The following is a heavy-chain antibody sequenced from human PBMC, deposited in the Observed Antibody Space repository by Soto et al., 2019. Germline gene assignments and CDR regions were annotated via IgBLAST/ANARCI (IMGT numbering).Heavy chain of an antibody. CDR1: GFSLSTSGMC. V-gene: IGHV2-70*01. D-gene: IGHD2-2*01. Sequence: SGPTLVNPTQTLTLTCTFSGFSLSTSGMCVSWIRQSPGKALEWLALIVWDDDKYFSTSLKTRLTISKDTSKNQVVLTMTNMDPVDTATYYCARTVLAAADPYFYYGMDVWGQGTTVTVSS. CDR3: ARTVLAAADPYFYYGMDV. J-gene: IGHJ6*02. CDR2: IVWDDDK.